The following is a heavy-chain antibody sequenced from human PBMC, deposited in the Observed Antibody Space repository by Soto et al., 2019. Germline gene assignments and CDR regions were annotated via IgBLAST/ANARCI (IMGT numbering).Heavy chain of an antibody. V-gene: IGHV5-51*01. CDR2: IFPGDSDT. CDR1: GYSFTSYW. CDR3: ARCRQFFGVFIPCDP. Sequence: RGESLKISCKGSGYSFTSYWIGWVRQMPGKGLEWMGIIFPGDSDTRYSPSFQGQVTISADKSISTAYLQWSSLKASNTAMYYYARCRQFFGVFIPCDPWGQGTLVTVSS. J-gene: IGHJ5*02. D-gene: IGHD3-3*01.